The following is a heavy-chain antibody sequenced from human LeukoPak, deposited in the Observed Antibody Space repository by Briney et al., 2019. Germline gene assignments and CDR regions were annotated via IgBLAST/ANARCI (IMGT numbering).Heavy chain of an antibody. CDR1: GYTFTSYY. V-gene: IGHV1-46*01. Sequence: GASVKVSCKASGYTFTSYYMHWVRQAPGQGLEWMGIINPSGGSTSYAQKFQGRVTMTRDTSTSTVYMELSSLRSEDTAVYYCARTDLAYYYDSSGYAFDIWGQGTMVTVSS. CDR2: INPSGGST. D-gene: IGHD3-22*01. J-gene: IGHJ3*02. CDR3: ARTDLAYYYDSSGYAFDI.